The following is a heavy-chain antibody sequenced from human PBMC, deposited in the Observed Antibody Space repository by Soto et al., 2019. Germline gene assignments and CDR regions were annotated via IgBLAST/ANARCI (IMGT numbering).Heavy chain of an antibody. Sequence: QVHLVQSGAEVKKPGASVKVSCKGSGYSFTGYDINWVRQASGQGLEWMGWVNPDSGNTDYAQKFQGRVTMTTNTSSSTAHMELSSLRSEDTAVYYCARVSLSGWYPGYYYGMDVWGQGTTVTVSS. CDR3: ARVSLSGWYPGYYYGMDV. CDR2: VNPDSGNT. D-gene: IGHD6-19*01. J-gene: IGHJ6*02. V-gene: IGHV1-8*02. CDR1: GYSFTGYD.